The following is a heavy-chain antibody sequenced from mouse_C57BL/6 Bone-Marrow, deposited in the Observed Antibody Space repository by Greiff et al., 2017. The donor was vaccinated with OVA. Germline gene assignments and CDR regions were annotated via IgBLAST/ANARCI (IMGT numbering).Heavy chain of an antibody. D-gene: IGHD1-1*01. CDR2: INPNNGGT. Sequence: VQLQQSGPELVKPGASVKISCKASGYTFTDYYMNWVKQSHGKSLEWIGDINPNNGGTSYNQKFKGKATLTVDKSSSTAYMELRSLTSEDSAVYYCAHYYGSSGNYWGQGTTLTVSS. CDR3: AHYYGSSGNY. CDR1: GYTFTDYY. J-gene: IGHJ2*01. V-gene: IGHV1-26*01.